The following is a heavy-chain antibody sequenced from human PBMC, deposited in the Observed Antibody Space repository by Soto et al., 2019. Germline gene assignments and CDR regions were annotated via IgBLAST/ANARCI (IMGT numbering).Heavy chain of an antibody. J-gene: IGHJ6*02. Sequence: GGSLRLSCAASGFTFSSYAMHWVRQAPGKGLEWVAVIWYDGSNKYYADSVKGRFTISRDNSKNTLYLQMNSLRGEDTAVYYCAKGSSSVYYYYYGIDVWGQGTTVTVSS. CDR3: AKGSSSVYYYYYGIDV. CDR2: IWYDGSNK. D-gene: IGHD6-6*01. V-gene: IGHV3-33*06. CDR1: GFTFSSYA.